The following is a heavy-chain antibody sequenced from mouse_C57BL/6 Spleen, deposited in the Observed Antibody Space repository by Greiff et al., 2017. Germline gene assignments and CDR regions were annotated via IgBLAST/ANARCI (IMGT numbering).Heavy chain of an antibody. CDR1: GFTFSDYG. D-gene: IGHD2-2*01. CDR2: ISNLAYSI. J-gene: IGHJ4*01. CDR3: ARREVTGAMGY. V-gene: IGHV5-15*01. Sequence: EVKLMESGGGLVQPGGSLKLSCAASGFTFSDYGMAWVRQAPRKGPEWVAFISNLAYSIYYADTVTGRFTISRENAKNTLYLEMSSLRSEDTAMYYCARREVTGAMGYWGKGTSVTVAS.